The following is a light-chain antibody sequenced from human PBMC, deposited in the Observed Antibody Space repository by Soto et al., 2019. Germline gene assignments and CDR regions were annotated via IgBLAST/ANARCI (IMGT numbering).Light chain of an antibody. V-gene: IGKV1-39*01. CDR3: QQSYRIPIT. CDR2: AAS. CDR1: QTITTY. J-gene: IGKJ5*01. Sequence: DVQMSQSPSSLSASIGDRVTIACRASQTITTYLNWYQQKSGKLPKLLIYAASSLQSGVPSRFSGSGSGTDFTLTINSLQPEDFATYYCQQSYRIPITFGQGTRLEI.